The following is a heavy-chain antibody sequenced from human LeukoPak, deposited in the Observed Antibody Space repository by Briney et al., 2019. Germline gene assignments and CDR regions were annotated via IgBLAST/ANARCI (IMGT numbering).Heavy chain of an antibody. CDR2: INPSGGST. J-gene: IGHJ3*02. CDR3: ARPPIVGATTSAFDI. Sequence: ASVKVSCKASGYTFTSHYMHWVRQAPGQGLEWMGIINPSGGSTSYAQKFQGRVTMTRDTSTSTVYMELSSLRSEDTAVYYCARPPIVGATTSAFDIWGQGTMVTVSS. CDR1: GYTFTSHY. D-gene: IGHD1-26*01. V-gene: IGHV1-46*03.